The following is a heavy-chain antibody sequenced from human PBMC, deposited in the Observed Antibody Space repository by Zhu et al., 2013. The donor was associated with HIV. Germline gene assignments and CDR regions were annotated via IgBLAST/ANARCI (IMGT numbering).Heavy chain of an antibody. CDR2: INPQTGAT. Sequence: QVQLVQAGAEVKKPGASVKVSCKASGYHFPGYYMHWVRQAPGQGLEWMGWINPQTGATNYAETFHGRVTFTRDTSVSSVYIETRSDDTATYFCARSRDKHQLLCPFDPWGQGTLVTVSS. V-gene: IGHV1-2*02. D-gene: IGHD6-13*01. CDR3: ARSRDKHQLLCPFDP. CDR1: GYHFPGYY. J-gene: IGHJ5*02.